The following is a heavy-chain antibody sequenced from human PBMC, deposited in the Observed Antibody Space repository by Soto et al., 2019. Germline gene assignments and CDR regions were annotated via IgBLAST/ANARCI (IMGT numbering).Heavy chain of an antibody. V-gene: IGHV3-64*01. CDR2: ITNTGGGT. CDR3: ARGPVRDGSKY. D-gene: IGHD5-12*01. Sequence: HPGGSLRLSCVGSGITFSTYAMHWVRQAPEKGLEYVASITNTGGGTYYANSVKGRFTISRDNSKNTLYLQMGSLRAEDMAVYYCARGPVRDGSKYWGQGTVVTVSS. J-gene: IGHJ4*02. CDR1: GITFSTYA.